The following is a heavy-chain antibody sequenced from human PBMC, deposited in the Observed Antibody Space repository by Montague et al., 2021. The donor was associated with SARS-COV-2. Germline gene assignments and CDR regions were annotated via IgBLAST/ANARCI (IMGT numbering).Heavy chain of an antibody. CDR1: GGSIRSSNYY. V-gene: IGHV4-39*02. J-gene: IGHJ2*01. D-gene: IGHD5-12*01. CDR3: ARTTWRRGDLDL. CDR2: YYYSGST. Sequence: SETLSLTCTVSGGSIRSSNYYWGWLRQPPGKGLECIGSYYYSGSTYYTPSLKSGVTISVDTSKNHSSLKLSSVTAADTAMYYCARTTWRRGDLDLWGRGTLVTVSS.